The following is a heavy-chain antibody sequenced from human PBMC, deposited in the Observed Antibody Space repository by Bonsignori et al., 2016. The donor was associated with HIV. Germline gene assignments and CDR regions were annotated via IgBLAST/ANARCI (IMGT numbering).Heavy chain of an antibody. V-gene: IGHV1-2*02. Sequence: QVQLVQSGAEVKKPGASVKVSCKASGYTFTGYYIHWVRQAPGQGLEWMGWINPSSGDTNYAQKFQGRVTMTRDTSISTAYVELSRLRFDDSAVYYCARDPAIPNRFDYWG. CDR3: ARDPAIPNRFDY. D-gene: IGHD2-2*02. J-gene: IGHJ4*01. CDR1: GYTFTGYY. CDR2: INPSSGDT.